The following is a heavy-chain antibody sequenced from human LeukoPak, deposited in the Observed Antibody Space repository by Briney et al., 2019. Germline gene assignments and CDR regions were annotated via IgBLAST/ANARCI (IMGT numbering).Heavy chain of an antibody. CDR1: GYTFTGYY. J-gene: IGHJ5*02. CDR2: INPNSGGT. Sequence: GASVKVSCKASGYTFTGYYMHWVRQAPGQGLEWMGWINPNSGGTNYAQKFQGWVTMTRDTSISTAYMELSRLRSDDTAVYYCARDIAAAGNNWFDPWGQGTLVTVSS. CDR3: ARDIAAAGNNWFDP. V-gene: IGHV1-2*04. D-gene: IGHD6-13*01.